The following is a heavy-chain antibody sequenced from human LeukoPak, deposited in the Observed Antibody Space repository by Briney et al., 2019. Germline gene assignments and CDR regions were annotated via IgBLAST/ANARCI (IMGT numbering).Heavy chain of an antibody. CDR2: IYPTDSAT. CDR1: GYIFTTYW. D-gene: IGHD3-9*01. CDR3: ARRGYDILTGYYFDY. Sequence: GESLKISCKGSGYIFTTYWIGWVRQLPGKGLEWMGIIYPTDSATKFSPSFQGQATISVDKSNSTAYLRWSSLKASDTAMYYCARRGYDILTGYYFDYWGQGTLVTVSS. V-gene: IGHV5-51*01. J-gene: IGHJ4*02.